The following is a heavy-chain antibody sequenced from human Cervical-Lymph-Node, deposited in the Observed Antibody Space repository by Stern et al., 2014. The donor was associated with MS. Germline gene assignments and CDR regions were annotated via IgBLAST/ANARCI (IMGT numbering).Heavy chain of an antibody. CDR3: ARKTGGFDR. CDR2: IYPGDSDT. J-gene: IGHJ4*02. D-gene: IGHD3-10*01. V-gene: IGHV5-51*03. CDR1: GYGFTDYW. Sequence: EVQLVESGAEVKKPGESLRISCKGSGYGFTDYWIGWVRQVPGRGLEWMGTIYPGDSDTRSSPSFQAQVPISAAQSIPPAYLQWRSLKASDTAIYYCARKTGGFDRWGQGTLVTVSS.